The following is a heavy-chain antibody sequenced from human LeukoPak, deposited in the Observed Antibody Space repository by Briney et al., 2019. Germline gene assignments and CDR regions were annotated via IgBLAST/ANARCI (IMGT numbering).Heavy chain of an antibody. V-gene: IGHV3-74*01. D-gene: IGHD2-2*01. CDR3: ARGTSYWYGIDY. CDR2: MNGDGSTI. Sequence: GGSLRLSCGGSGFTFSNSWMHWVRQAPGKGLVWVSYMNGDGSTISHADSVKGRLTMSRDNAKNTLHLQMNSLRDDDTAVYFCARGTSYWYGIDYWGRGTLVTVSS. J-gene: IGHJ4*02. CDR1: GFTFSNSW.